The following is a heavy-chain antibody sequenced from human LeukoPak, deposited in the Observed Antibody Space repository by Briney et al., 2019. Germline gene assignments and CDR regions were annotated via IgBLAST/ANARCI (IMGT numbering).Heavy chain of an antibody. CDR2: IYYSGNT. CDR1: GDSISTSNSY. CDR3: ARVPCSSTSCLPAYYYYYMDV. D-gene: IGHD2-2*01. J-gene: IGHJ6*03. Sequence: PSETLSLTCAVSGDSISTSNSYWDWIRRPPGKGLEWVGSIYYSGNTYYNPSLKSRVTISVDTSKNQFSLKLSSVTAADTAVYYCARVPCSSTSCLPAYYYYYMDVWGKGTTVTVSS. V-gene: IGHV4-39*07.